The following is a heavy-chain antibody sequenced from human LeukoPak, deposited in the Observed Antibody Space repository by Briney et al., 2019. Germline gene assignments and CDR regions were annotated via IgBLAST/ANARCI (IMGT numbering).Heavy chain of an antibody. J-gene: IGHJ5*02. CDR3: ARGVVVRGVFWSDP. Sequence: GGSLRLSCAASGFTFSSYSMNWVRQAPGKGLEWVSSISSSSSYIYYADSVKGRFTISRDNAKNSLYLQMNSLRAEDTAVYYCARGVVVRGVFWSDPWGQGTLVTVSS. D-gene: IGHD3-10*01. CDR1: GFTFSSYS. CDR2: ISSSSSYI. V-gene: IGHV3-21*01.